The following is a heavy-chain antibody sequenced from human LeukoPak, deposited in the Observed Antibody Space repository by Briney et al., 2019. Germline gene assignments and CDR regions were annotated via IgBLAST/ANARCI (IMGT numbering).Heavy chain of an antibody. D-gene: IGHD3-10*01. CDR2: VYYSGLT. CDR1: GGSINSTNYN. V-gene: IGHV4-39*07. CDR3: ARVAYGSGSRLIDC. Sequence: PSETLSLTCTVSGGSINSTNYNWGWIRQPPRRGPEWLASVYYSGLTYYNSSLKSRVSISVDTSKSQFSLKLTSVTAADTAVYYCARVAYGSGSRLIDCWGQGTLVTISS. J-gene: IGHJ4*02.